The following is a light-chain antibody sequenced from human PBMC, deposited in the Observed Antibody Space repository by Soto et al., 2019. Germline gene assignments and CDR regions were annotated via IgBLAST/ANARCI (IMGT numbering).Light chain of an antibody. V-gene: IGKV3-20*01. CDR3: QQYSGSVT. J-gene: IGKJ4*01. CDR2: GAS. CDR1: QSVRSTY. Sequence: EIVLTQSPGTLSLSPGERATLSCRASQSVRSTYLAWYQQKPGQAPRLLIYGASKRESGVPARFSGGGSGTDFTLTISSLEPEDFAVYYCQQYSGSVTFGGGTKVDIK.